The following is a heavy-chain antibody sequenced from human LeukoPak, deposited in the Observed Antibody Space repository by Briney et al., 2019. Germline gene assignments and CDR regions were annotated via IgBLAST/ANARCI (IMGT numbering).Heavy chain of an antibody. CDR2: MNPNSGNT. D-gene: IGHD2-2*01. V-gene: IGHV1-8*03. J-gene: IGHJ4*02. Sequence: ASVKVSCKASGYTFTSYDINWVRQATGQGLEWMGWMNPNSGNTGYAQKFQGRVTITRNTSISTAYMELSSLRSEDTAVYYCARSPYCSSTRCQLEYYFDYWGQGTLVTVSS. CDR3: ARSPYCSSTRCQLEYYFDY. CDR1: GYTFTSYD.